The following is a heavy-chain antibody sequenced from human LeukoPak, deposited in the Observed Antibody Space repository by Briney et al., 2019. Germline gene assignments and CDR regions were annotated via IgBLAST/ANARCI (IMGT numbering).Heavy chain of an antibody. D-gene: IGHD2-8*01. Sequence: SETLSLTCTVSGGSISSGGYSWSWIRQHPGKGLEWIGYIYYSGNTYYNPSLKSRVTISVDTSKNQFSLKLSSVTAADTAVYYCARGLEYGDYFDYWGQGTLVTVSS. CDR2: IYYSGNT. V-gene: IGHV4-31*03. J-gene: IGHJ4*02. CDR1: GGSISSGGYS. CDR3: ARGLEYGDYFDY.